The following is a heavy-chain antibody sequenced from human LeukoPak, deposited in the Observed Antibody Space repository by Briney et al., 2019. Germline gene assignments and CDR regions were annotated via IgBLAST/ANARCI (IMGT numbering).Heavy chain of an antibody. CDR3: ARVAAGIGFFQH. CDR1: GGSVSRNSDY. Sequence: SETLSLTCTVSGGSVSRNSDYWGWIRQPPGKGLEWIGSIYYGGSTYYNPSLKSRVTISVDTSKNQLSLKLSSVTAADTAVYYCARVAAGIGFFQHWGQGTLVTVSS. D-gene: IGHD6-13*01. V-gene: IGHV4-39*07. J-gene: IGHJ1*01. CDR2: IYYGGST.